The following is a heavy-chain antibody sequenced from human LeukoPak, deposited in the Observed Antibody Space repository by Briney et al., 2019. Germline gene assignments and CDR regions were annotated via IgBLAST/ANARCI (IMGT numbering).Heavy chain of an antibody. Sequence: ASVKVSCKASGYPFTSHGISWVRQASGQGLEWMGWISPYNDDTDHVQKLQGRATMTTDISTNTAYLELRSLRSDDTAVYYCARFGVRTYHYGSGTYFYDYWGQGTLVTVSS. D-gene: IGHD3-10*01. CDR2: ISPYNDDT. J-gene: IGHJ4*02. CDR1: GYPFTSHG. V-gene: IGHV1-18*01. CDR3: ARFGVRTYHYGSGTYFYDY.